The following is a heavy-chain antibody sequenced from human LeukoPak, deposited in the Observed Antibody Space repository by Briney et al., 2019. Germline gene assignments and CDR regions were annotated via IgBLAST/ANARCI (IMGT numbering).Heavy chain of an antibody. CDR3: ARESNYGGGILDY. Sequence: GGSLRLSCAASGFTFSSYEMNWVRQAPGKGLEWVSYISSSGSTIYYADSVKGRFTISRDNAKNSLYLQMNSLRAEDTAVYFCARESNYGGGILDYWGQGTLVTVSS. CDR2: ISSSGSTI. CDR1: GFTFSSYE. J-gene: IGHJ4*02. D-gene: IGHD4-11*01. V-gene: IGHV3-48*03.